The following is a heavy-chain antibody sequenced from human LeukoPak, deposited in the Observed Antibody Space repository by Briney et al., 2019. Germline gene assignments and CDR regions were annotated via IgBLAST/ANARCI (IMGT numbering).Heavy chain of an antibody. CDR1: GFTFSDYY. J-gene: IGHJ4*02. D-gene: IGHD3-22*01. CDR3: AKGSGSGYYFDY. CDR2: IRYDGSNK. Sequence: GGSLRLSCAASGFTFSDYYMSWIRQAPGKGLEWVAFIRYDGSNKYYADSVKGRFTISRDNSKNTLYLQMNSLRAEDTAVYYCAKGSGSGYYFDYWGQGTLVTVSS. V-gene: IGHV3-30*02.